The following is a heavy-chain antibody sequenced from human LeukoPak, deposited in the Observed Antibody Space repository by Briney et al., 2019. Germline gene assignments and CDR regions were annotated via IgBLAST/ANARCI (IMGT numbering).Heavy chain of an antibody. V-gene: IGHV1-24*01. D-gene: IGHD5-12*01. CDR2: FDPEDGET. CDR3: ATGGYSGYDRYYYYGMDV. J-gene: IGHJ6*02. CDR1: GYTLTELS. Sequence: ASVKVSCKVSGYTLTELSMHWVRQAPGKGLKWMGGFDPEDGETIYAQKFQGRVTMTEDTSTDTAYMELSSLRSEDTSVYYCATGGYSGYDRYYYYGMDVWGQGTTVTVSS.